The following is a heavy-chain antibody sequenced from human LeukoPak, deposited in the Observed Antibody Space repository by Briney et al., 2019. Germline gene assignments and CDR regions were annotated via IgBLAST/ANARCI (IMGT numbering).Heavy chain of an antibody. J-gene: IGHJ4*02. Sequence: GGSLRLSCAASGFTFSSYGMHWVRQAPGKGLEWVAVIWYDGSNKYYADSVKGRFTISRDNSKNTLYLRMNSLRAEDTAVYYCARDKIDSSSWLFDYWGQGTLVTVSS. CDR1: GFTFSSYG. V-gene: IGHV3-33*01. CDR3: ARDKIDSSSWLFDY. D-gene: IGHD6-13*01. CDR2: IWYDGSNK.